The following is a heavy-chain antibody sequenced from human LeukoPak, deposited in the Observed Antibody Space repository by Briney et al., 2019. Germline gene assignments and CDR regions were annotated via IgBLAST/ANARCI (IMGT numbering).Heavy chain of an antibody. Sequence: ASVKVSCKVSGYTLTELSMHWVRQAPGKGLEWMGGFYPEDGETIYAQKFQGRVTMTEDTSTDTAYMELSSLRSEDTAVYYCATRRSYVPGRDYWGQGTLVTVSS. CDR3: ATRRSYVPGRDY. J-gene: IGHJ4*02. D-gene: IGHD1-26*01. CDR2: FYPEDGET. V-gene: IGHV1-24*01. CDR1: GYTLTELS.